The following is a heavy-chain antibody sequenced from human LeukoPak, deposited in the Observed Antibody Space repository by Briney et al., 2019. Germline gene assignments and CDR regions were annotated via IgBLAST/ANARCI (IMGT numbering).Heavy chain of an antibody. CDR1: GFTFSILD. Sequence: GGSLRLSCAASGFTFSILDMSWVRQAPGKGLEWVSAISGNGGRTYYADSVKGRFTISRDNAKNTLYLQMNSLRAEDTAVYYCARTEDYFDYWGQGTLVTVSS. CDR3: ARTEDYFDY. J-gene: IGHJ4*02. CDR2: ISGNGGRT. V-gene: IGHV3-23*01. D-gene: IGHD1-1*01.